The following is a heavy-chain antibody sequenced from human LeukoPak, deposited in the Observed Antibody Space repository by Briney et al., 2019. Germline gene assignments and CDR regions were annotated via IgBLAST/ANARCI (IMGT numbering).Heavy chain of an antibody. CDR2: IKGDGSST. CDR1: GFTYSSYW. J-gene: IGHJ6*02. V-gene: IGHV3-74*01. CDR3: ARGNYHAMDV. Sequence: GSLRLSCAASGFTYSSYWMHWVRQTPGEGLVCVSLIKGDGSSTTYADSVKGRFTISRDNAKNTVYLQMNSLRAEDTAVYYCARGNYHAMDVWGQGTTVTVSS.